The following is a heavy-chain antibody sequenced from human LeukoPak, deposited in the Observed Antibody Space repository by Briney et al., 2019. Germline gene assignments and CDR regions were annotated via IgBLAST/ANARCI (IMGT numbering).Heavy chain of an antibody. J-gene: IGHJ4*02. D-gene: IGHD6-6*01. CDR3: ARSDRIAAFFDY. CDR2: IYTSGST. V-gene: IGHV4-4*07. CDR1: GGSISSYY. Sequence: SETLSLTCTVSGGSISSYYWSWIRQPAGKGLEWTGRIYTSGSTNYNPSLKSRVTMSVDTSKNQFSLKLSSVTAADTAVYYCARSDRIAAFFDYWGQGTLVTVSS.